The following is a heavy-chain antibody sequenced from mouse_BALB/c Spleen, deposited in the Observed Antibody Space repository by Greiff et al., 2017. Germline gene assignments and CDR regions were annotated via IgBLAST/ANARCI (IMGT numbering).Heavy chain of an antibody. CDR3: TRPYQDGSRAAWFAC. V-gene: IGHV1-5*01. D-gene: IGHD1-1*01. Sequence: VQLQQSGTVLARPGASVKMSCKASGYTFTSYWMHWVKQRPGQGLEWIGAIYPGNSDTSYNQKFKGKAKLTAVTSTSTAYMELSSLTNEDSAVYSCTRPYQDGSRAAWFACWGQGTLVTVSA. J-gene: IGHJ3*01. CDR1: GYTFTSYW. CDR2: IYPGNSDT.